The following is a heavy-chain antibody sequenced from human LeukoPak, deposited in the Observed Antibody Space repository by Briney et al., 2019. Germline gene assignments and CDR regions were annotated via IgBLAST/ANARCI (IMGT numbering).Heavy chain of an antibody. CDR2: ISGSDSST. V-gene: IGHV3-23*01. Sequence: GGSLRLSCAASGFNFGSYALSWVRQAPGKGLEWVSGISGSDSSTYYPDSVKGRFTISRDNSKNTLYLQVNSLRAEDTAVYYCAKAGWYRYFDYWGQGTLVTVSS. D-gene: IGHD6-19*01. CDR3: AKAGWYRYFDY. J-gene: IGHJ4*02. CDR1: GFNFGSYA.